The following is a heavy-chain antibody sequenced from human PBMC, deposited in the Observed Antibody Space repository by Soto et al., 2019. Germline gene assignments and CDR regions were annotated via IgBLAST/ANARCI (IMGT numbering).Heavy chain of an antibody. J-gene: IGHJ4*02. D-gene: IGHD6-19*01. CDR3: ARYRRGTGWYYLDY. CDR1: GASISGNY. V-gene: IGHV4-59*01. CDR2: IYDSGRT. Sequence: SETLSLTCTVSGASISGNYWSWIRQPPGKGLERIRYIYDSGRTNYSPSQQSRVNISEKKSKNQISMAMTSLTAADTAVYFCARYRRGTGWYYLDYWGQG.